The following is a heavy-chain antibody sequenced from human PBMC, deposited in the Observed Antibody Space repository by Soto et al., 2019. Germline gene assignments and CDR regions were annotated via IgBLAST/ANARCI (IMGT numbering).Heavy chain of an antibody. CDR3: ARGSSSYYDYGMDV. J-gene: IGHJ6*02. CDR2: IYDSGST. D-gene: IGHD6-6*01. Sequence: QLQLQESGSGLVRPSQTLSLTCAVSGDSISRGGYSWTWIRQPPGKALEWIGNIYDSGSTSYNPSPKSRVTISVDTSKHQFSLRLTSVTAADTSVYFCARGSSSYYDYGMDVWGQGTTVTVSS. V-gene: IGHV4-30-2*01. CDR1: GDSISRGGYS.